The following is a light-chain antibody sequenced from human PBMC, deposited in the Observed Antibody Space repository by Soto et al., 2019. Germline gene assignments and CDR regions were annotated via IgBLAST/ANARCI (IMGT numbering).Light chain of an antibody. Sequence: EIVLTQSPATLSLSPGERATLSCRASQSVSSYLAWYQQKPGQAPRLLIYDASNRATGIPARFSGSGSGTDFTLTISSLEHEDSAVYYCQQRYNWPRLTFGGGTKVEIK. J-gene: IGKJ4*01. V-gene: IGKV3-11*01. CDR3: QQRYNWPRLT. CDR2: DAS. CDR1: QSVSSY.